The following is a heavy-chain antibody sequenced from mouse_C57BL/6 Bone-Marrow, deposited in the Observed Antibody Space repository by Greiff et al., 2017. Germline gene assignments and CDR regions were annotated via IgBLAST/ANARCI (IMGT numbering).Heavy chain of an antibody. V-gene: IGHV5-17*01. CDR2: ISSGSSTI. CDR3: ARGIYGNYDAY. J-gene: IGHJ3*01. D-gene: IGHD2-1*01. CDR1: GFTFSDYG. Sequence: EVKLVESGGGLVKPGGSLKLSCAASGFTFSDYGMHWVRQAPEKGLEWVAYISSGSSTIYYADTVKGRFTISRDNAKNTLFLPMTSLRAEDTAMDYCARGIYGNYDAYWGQGTLVTVSA.